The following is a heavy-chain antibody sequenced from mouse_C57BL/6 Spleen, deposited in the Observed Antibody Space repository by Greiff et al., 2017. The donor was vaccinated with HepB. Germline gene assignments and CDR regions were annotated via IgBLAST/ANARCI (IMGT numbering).Heavy chain of an antibody. V-gene: IGHV1-82*01. J-gene: IGHJ1*03. CDR3: ARGVACGGANGYFDD. CDR1: GYAFTSYW. Sequence: VQLQQPGAELVKPGASVKISCKASGYAFTSYWMNWVKQRPGQGLEWIGGIYPGDGGTNYNGKFKGKATLTVDKSSSTAYMQLSSLTSEDSAVYYCARGVACGGANGYFDDWGTGTTVTVAS. CDR2: IYPGDGGT. D-gene: IGHD1-1*02.